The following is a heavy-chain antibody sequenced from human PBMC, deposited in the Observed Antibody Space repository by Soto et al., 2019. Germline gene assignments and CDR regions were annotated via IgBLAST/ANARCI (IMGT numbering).Heavy chain of an antibody. Sequence: SETLSLPCTVSGASISRYYWSWIRQPPGKGLEWIGYIYYSGSTNYNPSLKSRVTISVDTSKNQFSLKLSSLTAADTAVYYCATRAADYDFWSGYYSYYYYMDVWGKGTTVTV. J-gene: IGHJ6*03. V-gene: IGHV4-59*08. CDR1: GASISRYY. CDR2: IYYSGST. CDR3: ATRAADYDFWSGYYSYYYYMDV. D-gene: IGHD3-3*01.